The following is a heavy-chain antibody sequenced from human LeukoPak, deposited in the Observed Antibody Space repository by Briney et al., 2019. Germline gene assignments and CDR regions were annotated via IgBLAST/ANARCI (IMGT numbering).Heavy chain of an antibody. CDR1: GDITHY. J-gene: IGHJ5*02. CDR2: IYFSGSA. Sequence: SETLSLTCTVSGDITHYWGWIRQPPGKGLECIGSIYFSGSAYYNPSLRSRVTISLDTSKKQLSLKLSSVTAADTAVYYCARYQLLYVWFDPWGQGTLVTVSS. D-gene: IGHD2-2*02. V-gene: IGHV4-39*07. CDR3: ARYQLLYVWFDP.